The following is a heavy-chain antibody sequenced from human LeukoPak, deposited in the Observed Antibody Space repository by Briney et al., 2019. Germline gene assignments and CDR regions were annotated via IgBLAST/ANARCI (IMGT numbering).Heavy chain of an antibody. V-gene: IGHV4-34*01. D-gene: IGHD5-24*01. CDR1: Y. J-gene: IGHJ4*02. Sequence: YWIGWVRQPPGKGLEWIGEINHSGSTNYNPSLKSRVTISVDTSKNQFSLKLSSVTAADTAVYYCARGRRWQNFDYWGQGTLVTVSS. CDR2: INHSGST. CDR3: ARGRRWQNFDY.